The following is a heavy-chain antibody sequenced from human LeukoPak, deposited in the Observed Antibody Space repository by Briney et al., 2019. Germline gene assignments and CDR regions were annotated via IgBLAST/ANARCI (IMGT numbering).Heavy chain of an antibody. V-gene: IGHV3-11*01. CDR2: GITI. J-gene: IGHJ6*02. CDR3: ARIRSGSYSGYYYGMDV. D-gene: IGHD1-26*01. Sequence: GITIYYADSVKGRFTISRDNAKNSLYLQMNSLRAEDTAVYYCARIRSGSYSGYYYGMDVWGQGTTVTVSS.